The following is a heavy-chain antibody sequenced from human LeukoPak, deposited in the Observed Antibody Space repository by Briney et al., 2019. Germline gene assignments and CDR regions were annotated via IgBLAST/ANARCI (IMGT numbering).Heavy chain of an antibody. J-gene: IGHJ3*02. CDR2: ISWNSGSI. Sequence: GRSLRLSCAASGFTFDDYAMHWVRQAPGKGLGWVAGISWNSGSIGYADSVKGRFTISRDNAKNSLYLQMNSLRAEDTALYYCAKDIRGALGYDDAFDIWGQGTMVTVSS. CDR3: AKDIRGALGYDDAFDI. V-gene: IGHV3-9*01. CDR1: GFTFDDYA. D-gene: IGHD1-26*01.